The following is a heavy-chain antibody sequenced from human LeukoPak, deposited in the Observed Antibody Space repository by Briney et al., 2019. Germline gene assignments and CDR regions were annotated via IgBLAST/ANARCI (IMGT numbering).Heavy chain of an antibody. CDR1: GGSINSYY. J-gene: IGHJ4*02. CDR3: ARRNTHRSSFAY. Sequence: SETLSLPRTVSGGSINSYYRTWLRQSPGKGLEWIGYIYYSGSTHYNPSLKSRVTISVDTSKNHFSLRLTSVTAADTAVYYCARRNTHRSSFAYRGPGTLVSVSS. D-gene: IGHD1-14*01. CDR2: IYYSGST. V-gene: IGHV4-59*01.